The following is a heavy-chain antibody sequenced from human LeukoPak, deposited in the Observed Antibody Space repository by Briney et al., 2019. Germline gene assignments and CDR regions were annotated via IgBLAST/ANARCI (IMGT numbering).Heavy chain of an antibody. J-gene: IGHJ4*02. D-gene: IGHD6-19*01. CDR1: GFTFDDYA. CDR3: AKASQWLVPDYFDY. V-gene: IGHV3-9*01. CDR2: ISWNSGSI. Sequence: GGSLRLSCAASGFTFDDYAMHWVRHAPGKGLEWVSGISWNSGSIGYADSVKGRFTTSRDNAKNSLYLQMNSLRAEDTALYYCAKASQWLVPDYFDYWGQGTLVTVSS.